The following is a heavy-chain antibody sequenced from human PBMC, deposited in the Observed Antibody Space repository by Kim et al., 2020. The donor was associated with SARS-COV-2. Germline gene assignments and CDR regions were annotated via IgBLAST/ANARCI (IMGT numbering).Heavy chain of an antibody. D-gene: IGHD2-15*01. Sequence: ASVKVSCKASGYTFTGYYMHWVRQAPGQGLEWMGRINPNSGGTKYAQKFQGRVTMTRDTSISTAYMELSRLRSDYTAVYYCARALRGCSGGTCYSELAYWGQGTLVTVSS. CDR3: ARALRGCSGGTCYSELAY. CDR2: INPNSGGT. CDR1: GYTFTGYY. V-gene: IGHV1-2*06. J-gene: IGHJ4*02.